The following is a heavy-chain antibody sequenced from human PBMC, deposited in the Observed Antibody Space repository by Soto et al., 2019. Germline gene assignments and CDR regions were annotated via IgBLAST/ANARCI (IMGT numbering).Heavy chain of an antibody. J-gene: IGHJ4*02. Sequence: QVQLQQWGAGLLKPSETLSLTCGVYGGSFSGFYWSWIRQPPGKRLEWIGEINHSGVSNYNPSLKSRVTISVETAKNQFSLKLSSVTAADTAIYYCARGGDWATNWGQGTLVTVSS. CDR2: INHSGVS. CDR1: GGSFSGFY. D-gene: IGHD3-10*01. V-gene: IGHV4-34*01. CDR3: ARGGDWATN.